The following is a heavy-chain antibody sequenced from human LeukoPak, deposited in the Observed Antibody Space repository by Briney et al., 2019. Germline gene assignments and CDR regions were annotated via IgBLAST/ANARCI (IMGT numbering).Heavy chain of an antibody. V-gene: IGHV1-46*01. D-gene: IGHD3-9*01. CDR2: INPSGGST. J-gene: IGHJ4*02. CDR1: GYTFTSYY. Sequence: GASVKVSCKASGYTFTSYYMHWVRQAPGQGLEWMGIINPSGGSTSYAQKFQGRVTMTRDTSTSTVYMELSSLRSEDTAVYYCARTYSGYYDILTGYYPFDYWGQGTLVTVSS. CDR3: ARTYSGYYDILTGYYPFDY.